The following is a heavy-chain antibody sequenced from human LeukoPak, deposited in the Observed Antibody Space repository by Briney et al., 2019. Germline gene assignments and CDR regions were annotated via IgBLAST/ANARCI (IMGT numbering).Heavy chain of an antibody. CDR1: GFTFSSYS. Sequence: GGSLRLSCAASGFTFSSYSMNWVRQAPGKGLEWVSSISSSSTYTYYADSVKGRFTISKDNAKDSLYLQMNGLRAEDTAVYYCARDAGYSSSCYYYWGQGTLVTVSS. V-gene: IGHV3-21*01. J-gene: IGHJ4*02. D-gene: IGHD6-13*01. CDR2: ISSSSTYT. CDR3: ARDAGYSSSCYYY.